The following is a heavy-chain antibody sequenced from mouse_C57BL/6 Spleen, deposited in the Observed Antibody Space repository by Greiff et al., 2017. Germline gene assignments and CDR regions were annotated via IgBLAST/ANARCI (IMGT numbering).Heavy chain of an antibody. Sequence: EVQLKESGPELVKPGASVKISCKASGYSFTGYYMNWVKQSPEKSLEWIGEINPSTGGTTYNQKFKAKATLTVDKSSSTAYMQLKCLTSEDSAVYYCARAYDYDFAYWGQGTLVTVSA. J-gene: IGHJ3*01. CDR1: GYSFTGYY. CDR2: INPSTGGT. D-gene: IGHD2-4*01. CDR3: ARAYDYDFAY. V-gene: IGHV1-42*01.